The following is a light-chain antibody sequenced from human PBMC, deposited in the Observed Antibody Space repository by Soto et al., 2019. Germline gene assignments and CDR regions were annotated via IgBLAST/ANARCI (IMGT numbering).Light chain of an antibody. CDR1: SSNIGSNS. CDR2: SSN. V-gene: IGLV1-44*01. CDR3: AAWDDSLNGVV. J-gene: IGLJ2*01. Sequence: QSVLTQPPSASGTPGQRVTISCSGSSSNIGSNSVNWYQQIPGTAPKLLMYSSNQRPSGVPDRFSDSKSGTSASLAISGRQSEDEADSYCAAWDDSLNGVVFGGGTKLTVL.